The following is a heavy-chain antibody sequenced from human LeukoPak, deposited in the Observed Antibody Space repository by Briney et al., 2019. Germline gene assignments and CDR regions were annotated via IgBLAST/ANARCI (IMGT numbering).Heavy chain of an antibody. CDR2: INPNSGGT. CDR1: GYTFTGYY. J-gene: IGHJ4*02. V-gene: IGHV1-2*02. D-gene: IGHD3-22*01. Sequence: ASVKVSCKASGYTFTGYYMHWVRQAPGQGLEWMGWINPNSGGTNYAQKFQGRVTMTRDTSISTAYMELSRLRSDDTAVYYCARDGDEGYYYGSSGYYTTFDYWGQGTLVTVSS. CDR3: ARDGDEGYYYGSSGYYTTFDY.